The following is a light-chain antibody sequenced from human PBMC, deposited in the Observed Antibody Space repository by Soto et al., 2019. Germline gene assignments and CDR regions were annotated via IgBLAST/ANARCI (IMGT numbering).Light chain of an antibody. J-gene: IGKJ1*01. Sequence: VVMTQCPATLSVSPGERATLSCRASQSVSNNLAWYQRKPGQAPRLLMYGASTRATGIPARFSGSRSGTEFTLTISSLQSEDFAVYYCQQYNNWPRTFGQGTKV. V-gene: IGKV3-15*01. CDR1: QSVSNN. CDR2: GAS. CDR3: QQYNNWPRT.